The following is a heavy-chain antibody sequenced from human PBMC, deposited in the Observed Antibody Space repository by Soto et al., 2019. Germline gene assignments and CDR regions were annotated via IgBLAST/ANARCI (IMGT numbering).Heavy chain of an antibody. Sequence: GGSLRLSCAGSGFTFGDSYMSWIRQAPGKGLEWLSYISPGSRYPAYADSVRGRFTISRDISKNILFLQMNNLRAEDSAIYYCARELPPDLWGQGTLVTVSS. D-gene: IGHD2-15*01. CDR3: ARELPPDL. CDR1: GFTFGDSY. V-gene: IGHV3-11*05. J-gene: IGHJ5*02. CDR2: ISPGSRYP.